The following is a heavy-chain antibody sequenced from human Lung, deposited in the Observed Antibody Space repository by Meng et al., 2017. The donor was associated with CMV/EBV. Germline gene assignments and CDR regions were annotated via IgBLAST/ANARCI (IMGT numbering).Heavy chain of an antibody. CDR3: ARVEMGMVVADY. V-gene: IGHV1-69*05. Sequence: SVKVSCKASGGTFSSYAISWVRQAPGQGLEWMGGIIPIFGTANYAQKFQGRVTITTDESTSTAYMELSSLRSEDTAVYYCARVEMGMVVADYWGQGTLVTGSS. CDR2: IIPIFGTA. J-gene: IGHJ4*02. D-gene: IGHD2-15*01. CDR1: GGTFSSYA.